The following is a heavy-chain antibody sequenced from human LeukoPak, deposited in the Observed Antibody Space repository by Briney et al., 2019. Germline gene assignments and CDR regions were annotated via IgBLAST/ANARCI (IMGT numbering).Heavy chain of an antibody. CDR1: GFXASSNY. V-gene: IGHV3-53*01. Sequence: GGSLRLSCTASGFXASSNYMSWVRQAPGKGREWVSLIYSGGSTYYADSVMGRSTISRDKSNNTLYLQMNSLRAEDTAVYYCATGGRSGVAFESWGQGTLVTVSS. J-gene: IGHJ4*02. CDR3: ATGGRSGVAFES. D-gene: IGHD2-15*01. CDR2: IYSGGST.